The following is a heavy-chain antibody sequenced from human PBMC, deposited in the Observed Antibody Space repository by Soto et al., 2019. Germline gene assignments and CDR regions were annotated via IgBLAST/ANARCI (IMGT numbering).Heavy chain of an antibody. D-gene: IGHD3-22*01. CDR3: ARLRVGYYYDSSGNNWLYP. CDR2: IDPSDSYT. Sequence: PGESLKISCKGSGYSFTSYWISWVRQMPGKGLEWMGRIDPSDSYTNYSPSFQGHVTISADKSISTAYLQWSSLKASDTAMYYCARLRVGYYYDSSGNNWLYPWGQGTWVTVSS. V-gene: IGHV5-10-1*01. J-gene: IGHJ5*02. CDR1: GYSFTSYW.